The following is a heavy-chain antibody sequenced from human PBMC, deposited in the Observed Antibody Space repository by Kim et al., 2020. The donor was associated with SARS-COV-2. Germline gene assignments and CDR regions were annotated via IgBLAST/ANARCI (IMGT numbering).Heavy chain of an antibody. V-gene: IGHV3-21*01. CDR2: ISSSSYI. Sequence: GGSLRLSCAASGFTFSSYSMNWVRQAPGKGLEWVSSISSSSYIYYADSVKGRFTISRDNAKNSLYLQMNSLRAEDTAVYYCARGVYGDYDVEYNWFDPWGQGTLVTVSS. CDR1: GFTFSSYS. J-gene: IGHJ5*02. D-gene: IGHD4-17*01. CDR3: ARGVYGDYDVEYNWFDP.